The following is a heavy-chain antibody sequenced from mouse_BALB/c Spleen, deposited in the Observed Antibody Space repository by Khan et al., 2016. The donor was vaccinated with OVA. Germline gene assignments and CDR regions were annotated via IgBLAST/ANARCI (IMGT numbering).Heavy chain of an antibody. V-gene: IGHV1-7*01. CDR2: INPSTGYT. CDR1: GYTFINYW. Sequence: VQLQQSGAELAKPGASVKMSCKASGYTFINYWILWVKQRPGQGLEWIGYINPSTGYTEYNQNFKDNATLTADKSSSTAYMQLSSLTSEDSAVYYCARRGLRWDFDYWGQGTTVTVSS. D-gene: IGHD1-1*01. CDR3: ARRGLRWDFDY. J-gene: IGHJ2*01.